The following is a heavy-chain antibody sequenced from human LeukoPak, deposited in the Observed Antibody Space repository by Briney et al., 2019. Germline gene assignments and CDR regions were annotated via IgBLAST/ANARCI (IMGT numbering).Heavy chain of an antibody. CDR3: TTGLYSGSYYWEYYFDY. CDR1: GFTFSNAW. D-gene: IGHD1-26*01. J-gene: IGHJ4*02. CDR2: IKSKTDGGTT. Sequence: GGSLRLSCAASGFTFSNAWMSWVRQAPGKGLEWVGRIKSKTDGGTTDYAAPVKGRLTISRDDSKNTLYLQMNSLKTEDTAVYYCTTGLYSGSYYWEYYFDYWGQGTLVTVSS. V-gene: IGHV3-15*01.